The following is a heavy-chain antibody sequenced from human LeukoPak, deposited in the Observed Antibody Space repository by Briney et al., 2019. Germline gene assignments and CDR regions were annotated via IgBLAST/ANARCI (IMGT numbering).Heavy chain of an antibody. J-gene: IGHJ4*02. CDR3: ARVPLTYSSSWYPTDY. V-gene: IGHV7-4-1*02. CDR1: GYTFTSYA. CDR2: INTNTGNP. D-gene: IGHD6-13*01. Sequence: ASVKVSCKASGYTFTSYAMNWVRQAPGQGLEWIGWINTNTGNPMYAQGFTGRFVFSLDTSVSTAYLQISSLKAEDTAVYYCARVPLTYSSSWYPTDYWGQGTLVTVSS.